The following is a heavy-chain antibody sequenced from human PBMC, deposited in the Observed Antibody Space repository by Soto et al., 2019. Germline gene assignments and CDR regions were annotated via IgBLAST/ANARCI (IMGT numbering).Heavy chain of an antibody. Sequence: GGSLRLSCAASGFTFSTYAINWVRQAPGKGLEWVSAISGSGGSTYYADSVKGRFTISRDNSKNTLYLQMNSLRAEDTAVYYCAKISGTYFGGMDVWGQGTTVTVSS. CDR2: ISGSGGST. CDR1: GFTFSTYA. D-gene: IGHD2-2*01. J-gene: IGHJ6*02. CDR3: AKISGTYFGGMDV. V-gene: IGHV3-23*01.